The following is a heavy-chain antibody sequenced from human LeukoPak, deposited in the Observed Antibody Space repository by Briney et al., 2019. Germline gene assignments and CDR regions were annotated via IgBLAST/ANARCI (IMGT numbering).Heavy chain of an antibody. CDR3: ARALVPYYYDSSGYYPDY. CDR1: GFLFSDSY. V-gene: IGHV3-7*01. D-gene: IGHD3-22*01. Sequence: PGGSLRLSCAASGFLFSDSYMTWIRQAPGKGLEWVANIKQDGSEKYCVDSVKGRFTISRDNAKNSLYLQMNSLKAEDTAVYYCARALVPYYYDSSGYYPDYWGQGTLVTVSS. J-gene: IGHJ4*02. CDR2: IKQDGSEK.